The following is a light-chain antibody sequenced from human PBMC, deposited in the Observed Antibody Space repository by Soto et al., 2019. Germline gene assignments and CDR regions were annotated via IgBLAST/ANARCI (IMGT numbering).Light chain of an antibody. J-gene: IGLJ1*01. Sequence: QPVLTQSPSASASLGASVKVTCTLSSGHSTYAIAWHQQQPDKGPRYLMKLTSDGSHSKGDGIPDRFSGSSSGAERYLTISSLQSEDEADYYCQTWGTGIQVFGSGTKLTVL. V-gene: IGLV4-69*01. CDR1: SGHSTYA. CDR2: LTSDGSH. CDR3: QTWGTGIQV.